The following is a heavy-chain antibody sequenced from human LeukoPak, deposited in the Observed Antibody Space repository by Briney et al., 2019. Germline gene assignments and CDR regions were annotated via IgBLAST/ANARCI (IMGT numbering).Heavy chain of an antibody. CDR3: ARGRGIVGATRLYYFDY. J-gene: IGHJ4*02. CDR1: GYTFTGYY. D-gene: IGHD1-26*01. Sequence: GASVKVSCKASGYTFTGYYMHWVRQAPGQGLEWMGWINPNSGGTNYAQKFQGGVTMTRDTSISTAYMELSRLRSDDTAVYYCARGRGIVGATRLYYFDYWGQGTLVTVSS. CDR2: INPNSGGT. V-gene: IGHV1-2*02.